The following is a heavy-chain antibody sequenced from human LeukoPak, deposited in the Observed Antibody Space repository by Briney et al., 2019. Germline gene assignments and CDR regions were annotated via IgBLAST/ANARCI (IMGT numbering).Heavy chain of an antibody. V-gene: IGHV1-8*01. CDR3: ARRPYGDYGSFDY. J-gene: IGHJ4*02. D-gene: IGHD4-17*01. CDR2: MNPNSGNT. Sequence: ASVKVSCKASGYTFTSYDINWVRQATGPGLEWMGWMNPNSGNTGYAQKFQGRVTMTRNTSISTAYMELSSLRSEDTAVYYCARRPYGDYGSFDYWGQGTLVTVSS. CDR1: GYTFTSYD.